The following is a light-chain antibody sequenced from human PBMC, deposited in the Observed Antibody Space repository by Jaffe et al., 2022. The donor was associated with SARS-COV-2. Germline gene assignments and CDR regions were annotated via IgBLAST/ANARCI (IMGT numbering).Light chain of an antibody. J-gene: IGLJ3*02. CDR1: RSNLGAGYD. V-gene: IGLV1-40*01. Sequence: QSVLTQSPSVSGAPGQRVTISCTGSRSNLGAGYDVHWYQHLPGAAPKLLIYANSIRPSGVPDRFSGSKSGTSASLAITGLQAEDEADYYCQSYDSSLSGVLFGGGTKLTVL. CDR3: QSYDSSLSGVL. CDR2: ANS.